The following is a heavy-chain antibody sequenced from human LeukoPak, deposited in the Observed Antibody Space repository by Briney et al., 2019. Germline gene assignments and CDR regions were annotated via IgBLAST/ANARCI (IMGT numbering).Heavy chain of an antibody. CDR2: ISESGNT. J-gene: IGHJ4*02. D-gene: IGHD2-15*01. V-gene: IGHV3-23*01. CDR3: AKVARGIVVVVSSTSGYFDY. CDR1: GFSFNSFA. Sequence: PGGSLRLSCAASGFSFNSFAMSWVRQAPGRGLEWVSTISESGNTYYADSVKGRFTMSRDNSKNTLYLQMDTLRAEDTALYYCAKVARGIVVVVSSTSGYFDYWGQGTLVTVSS.